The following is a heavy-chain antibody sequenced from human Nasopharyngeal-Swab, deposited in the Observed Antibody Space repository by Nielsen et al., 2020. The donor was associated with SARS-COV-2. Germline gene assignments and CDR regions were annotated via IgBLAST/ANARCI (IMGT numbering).Heavy chain of an antibody. V-gene: IGHV3-21*01. CDR3: AGAPKQVWSRDYFDT. CDR2: ISNSSSYT. D-gene: IGHD5-18*01. Sequence: GESLKISCAASGFAFSTYSMNWVRQAPGKGPEWVSSISNSSSYTYYADSVKGRFTISRDNAKNSLYLQMNSLRAEDTAVYYCAGAPKQVWSRDYFDTWGQGMLVTVSS. J-gene: IGHJ4*02. CDR1: GFAFSTYS.